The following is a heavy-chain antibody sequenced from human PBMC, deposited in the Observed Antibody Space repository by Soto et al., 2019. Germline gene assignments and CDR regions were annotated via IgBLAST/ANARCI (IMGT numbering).Heavy chain of an antibody. V-gene: IGHV1-69*05. J-gene: IGHJ5*01. Sequence: SVKVSRKASGGTFSSYAISWVRQAPGQRLERIGGIIAIFGTTNYAQKFQGRVTFTRDTSASTAYMELSSLTSEDTAVYYCAGGPLAAADWFDYWGQGTLVTVSS. CDR1: GGTFSSYA. D-gene: IGHD6-13*01. CDR2: IIAIFGTT. CDR3: AGGPLAAADWFDY.